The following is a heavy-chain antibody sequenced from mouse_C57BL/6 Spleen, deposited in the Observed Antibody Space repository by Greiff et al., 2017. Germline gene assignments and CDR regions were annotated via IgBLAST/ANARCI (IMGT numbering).Heavy chain of an antibody. CDR2: IYPGAGDP. CDR3: APICYDYDGYAMDY. V-gene: IGHV1-82*01. D-gene: IGHD2-4*01. CDR1: GYAFSGSW. J-gene: IGHJ4*01. Sequence: QVQLKQSGPELVKPGASVTLSCKASGYAFSGSWLNWVKQTPGTGLEWIGRIYPGAGDPDYNEKFKGKAILTAAKSSSTAYMQLSSLTSEDYAVYICAPICYDYDGYAMDYWGQGTSVTVSS.